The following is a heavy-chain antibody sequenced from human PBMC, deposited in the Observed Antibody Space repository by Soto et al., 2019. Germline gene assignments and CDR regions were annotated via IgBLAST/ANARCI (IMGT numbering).Heavy chain of an antibody. D-gene: IGHD3-10*01. V-gene: IGHV2-26*01. CDR1: GFSLSNARMG. Sequence: QVTLKESGPVLVKPTETLTLTCTVSGFSLSNARMGVSWIRQPPGKALEWLAHICSNDEKSYSTSLKSRLTTRKXXSKSQAVLTMTNMDPVDTATYSGARKRYGPPRMAVSGQGTTVTVSS. J-gene: IGHJ6*02. CDR3: ARKRYGPPRMAV. CDR2: ICSNDEK.